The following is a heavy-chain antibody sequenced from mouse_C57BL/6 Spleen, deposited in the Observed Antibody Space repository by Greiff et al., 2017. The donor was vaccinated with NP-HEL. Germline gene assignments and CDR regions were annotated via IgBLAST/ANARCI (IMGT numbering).Heavy chain of an antibody. CDR1: GYTFTDYY. V-gene: IGHV1-19*01. CDR2: INPYNGGT. D-gene: IGHD1-1*02. J-gene: IGHJ2*01. CDR3: ARKEGYYDYFDY. Sequence: VQLKQSGPVLVKPGASVKMSCKASGYTFTDYYMNWVKQSHGKSLEWIGVINPYNGGTSYNQKFKGKATLTVDKSSSTAYMELNSLTSEDSAVYYCARKEGYYDYFDYWGQGTTLTVSS.